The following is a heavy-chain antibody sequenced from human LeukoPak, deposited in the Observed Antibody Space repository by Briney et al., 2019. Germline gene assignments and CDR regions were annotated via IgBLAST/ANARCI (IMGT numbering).Heavy chain of an antibody. Sequence: GGSLRLSCAASGFTFSSYAMSWVRQAPGKGLEWVSAISGSGGSTYYAASVKGRFTISRDNSKNTLYLQMNSLRAEDTAVYYCAKGVVVRGYYFDYWGQGTLVTVSS. CDR3: AKGVVVRGYYFDY. CDR2: ISGSGGST. D-gene: IGHD3-10*01. J-gene: IGHJ4*02. V-gene: IGHV3-23*01. CDR1: GFTFSSYA.